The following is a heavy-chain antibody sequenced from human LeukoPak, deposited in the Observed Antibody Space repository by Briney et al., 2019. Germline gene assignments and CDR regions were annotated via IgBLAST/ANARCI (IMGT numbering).Heavy chain of an antibody. J-gene: IGHJ4*02. D-gene: IGHD2-15*01. CDR2: INVGNGNT. CDR3: ARDRSVYSYYFDY. CDR1: GYTFTSYA. Sequence: ASVKVSCKASGYTFTSYAMNWVRQAPGQGLEWMGWINVGNGNTKYSQKFQGRVTITRDTSATTVYMELSSLRSEDTAVYYCARDRSVYSYYFDYWGQGTLITVSS. V-gene: IGHV1-3*01.